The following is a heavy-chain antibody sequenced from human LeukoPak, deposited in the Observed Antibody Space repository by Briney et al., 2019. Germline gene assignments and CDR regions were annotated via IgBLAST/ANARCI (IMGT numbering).Heavy chain of an antibody. Sequence: GGTLRLSCGASGFTFNNYGMNWVRQAPGKGLEWVANIKQDGSEKYYVDSVKGRFTISRDNAKNSLYLQMNSLRAEDTAVYYCARRGHDFWSFDYWGQGTLVTVSS. CDR2: IKQDGSEK. CDR1: GFTFNNYG. D-gene: IGHD3-3*01. V-gene: IGHV3-7*01. J-gene: IGHJ4*02. CDR3: ARRGHDFWSFDY.